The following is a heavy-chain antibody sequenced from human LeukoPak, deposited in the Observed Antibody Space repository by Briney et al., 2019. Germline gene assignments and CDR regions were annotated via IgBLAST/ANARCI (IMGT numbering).Heavy chain of an antibody. CDR2: IYPGGSET. CDR1: GYSFTNYW. V-gene: IGHV5-51*01. J-gene: IGHJ4*02. CDR3: ARRSPYDIGYYRDY. D-gene: IGHD3-22*01. Sequence: GESLKISCQSSGYSFTNYWIGWVRQMPGKGLEWMGIIYPGGSETRYSPSFQGQVTISADKSISTAYLQWSSLKASDTAMYYCARRSPYDIGYYRDYWGQGTLVTVSS.